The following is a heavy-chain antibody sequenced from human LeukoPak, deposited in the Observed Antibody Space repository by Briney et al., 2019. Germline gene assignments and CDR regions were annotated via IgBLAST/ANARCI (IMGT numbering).Heavy chain of an antibody. CDR3: ARDQGDGYKPGFDY. V-gene: IGHV4-59*01. D-gene: IGHD5-24*01. J-gene: IGHJ4*02. Sequence: PSETLSLTCTVSGGSISSYYWSWIRQPPGKGLKWIGYIYYSGSTNYNPSLKSRVTISVDTSKNQFSLKLSSVTAADTAVYYCARDQGDGYKPGFDYWGQGTLVTVSS. CDR1: GGSISSYY. CDR2: IYYSGST.